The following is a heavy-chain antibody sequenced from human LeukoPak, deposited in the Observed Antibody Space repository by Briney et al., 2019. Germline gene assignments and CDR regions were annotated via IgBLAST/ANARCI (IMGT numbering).Heavy chain of an antibody. CDR3: SRDDNLGDENFDF. D-gene: IGHD7-27*01. CDR2: IRSKTYGGTA. Sequence: PGGALRLSCTGSGFIFREYGMSWFRQAPGKGLEWVGVIRSKTYGGTAEYAASVKGRFIISRDDSKSIANLQMNSLKTEHTAVYYCSRDDNLGDENFDFWGQGALVTVSS. J-gene: IGHJ4*02. V-gene: IGHV3-49*03. CDR1: GFIFREYG.